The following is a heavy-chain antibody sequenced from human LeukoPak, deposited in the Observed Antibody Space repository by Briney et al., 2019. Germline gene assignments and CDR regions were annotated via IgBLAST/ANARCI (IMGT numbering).Heavy chain of an antibody. Sequence: TSGGSLRLSCAASGFTFSDYYMSWIRQAPGKGLEWVSYISSSGSTIYYADSVKGRFTISRDNAKNSLYLQMNSLRADDTAVYYCARNWNYYYYYMDVWGTGTTVTISS. D-gene: IGHD1-1*01. CDR2: ISSSGSTI. CDR3: ARNWNYYYYYMDV. CDR1: GFTFSDYY. J-gene: IGHJ6*03. V-gene: IGHV3-11*04.